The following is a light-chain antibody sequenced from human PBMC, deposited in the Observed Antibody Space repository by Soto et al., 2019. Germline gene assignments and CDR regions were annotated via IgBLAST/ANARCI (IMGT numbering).Light chain of an antibody. CDR2: DVN. CDR3: GSYTTSSTLGV. CDR1: SSDVGAYNY. V-gene: IGLV2-14*03. J-gene: IGLJ2*01. Sequence: QSVLTQPASVSGSPGQSITISCTGTSSDVGAYNYVSWYQHHPGKAPKLLIYDVNYRPSGVSNRFSGSKSGNTASLAISGLQAEDEADYYCGSYTTSSTLGVFGGGTKLTVL.